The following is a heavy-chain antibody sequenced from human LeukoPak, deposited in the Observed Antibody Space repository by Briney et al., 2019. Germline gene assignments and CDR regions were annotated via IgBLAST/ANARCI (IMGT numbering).Heavy chain of an antibody. V-gene: IGHV3-33*01. Sequence: PGGSLRLSCAASGFTFSSYGMHWVRQAPGKGLEWVADIWFDGKNEHFADSVKGRFTVSRDNAKNSLYLQLNSLRAEDTAVYYCGTRAYWGQGTLVTVSS. CDR1: GFTFSSYG. CDR2: IWFDGKNE. J-gene: IGHJ4*02. CDR3: GTRAY.